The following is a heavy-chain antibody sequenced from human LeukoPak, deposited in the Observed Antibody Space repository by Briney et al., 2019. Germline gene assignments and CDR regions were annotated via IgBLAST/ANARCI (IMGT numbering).Heavy chain of an antibody. CDR2: IGSGSTTI. J-gene: IGHJ4*02. V-gene: IGHV3-48*04. CDR1: GFTFNNYA. Sequence: GGSLRISCAASGFTFNNYAMSWVRQAPGKGLEWVSYIGSGSTTIYYADSVKGRFTISRDNAKNSLYLQMNSLRAEDTAVYYCARVPYYYGSGSYYDYWGQGTLVTVSS. CDR3: ARVPYYYGSGSYYDY. D-gene: IGHD3-10*01.